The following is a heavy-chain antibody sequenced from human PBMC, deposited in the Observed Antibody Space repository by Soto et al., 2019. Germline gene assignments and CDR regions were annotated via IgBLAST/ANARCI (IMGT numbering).Heavy chain of an antibody. Sequence: ASVKVSCKASGYTFTGYYMHWVRQAPGQGLEWMGWINPNSGGTNYAQKFQGWVTMTRDTSISTAYMELSRLRSDDTAVYYCARAYHYYYYYYGMDVWGQGTTVTVSS. V-gene: IGHV1-2*04. CDR3: ARAYHYYYYYYGMDV. CDR2: INPNSGGT. D-gene: IGHD2-2*01. CDR1: GYTFTGYY. J-gene: IGHJ6*02.